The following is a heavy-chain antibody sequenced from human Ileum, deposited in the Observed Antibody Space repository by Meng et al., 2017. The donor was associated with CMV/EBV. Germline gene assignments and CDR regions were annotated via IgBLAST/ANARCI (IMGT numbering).Heavy chain of an antibody. CDR1: GYTFTDNY. CDR2: IDPKTRAT. Sequence: ASVKVSCKTSGYTFTDNYLHWVRQAPGQGLEWMGWIDPKTRATNYAPNFRDRVTVTGDTSTGLAYMELRSLTSDDTATYYCARGACRGACALDKWGQGALVTVSS. CDR3: ARGACRGACALDK. J-gene: IGHJ4*02. D-gene: IGHD1-26*01. V-gene: IGHV1-2*02.